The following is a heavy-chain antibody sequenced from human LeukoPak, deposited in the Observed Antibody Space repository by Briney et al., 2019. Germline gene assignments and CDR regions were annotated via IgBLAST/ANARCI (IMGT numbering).Heavy chain of an antibody. J-gene: IGHJ4*02. CDR1: GGSFSGYY. Sequence: SETMSLTCAVYGGSFSGYYWSWISQPPGKGREWIGEINHSGSNNYNPSLKGRVTISVETSTKQLSLKLSSVTVAAPAVYYGARGLVGDILTGYYLDYWGQGTLVTVSS. CDR3: ARGLVGDILTGYYLDY. D-gene: IGHD3-9*01. CDR2: INHSGSN. V-gene: IGHV4-34*01.